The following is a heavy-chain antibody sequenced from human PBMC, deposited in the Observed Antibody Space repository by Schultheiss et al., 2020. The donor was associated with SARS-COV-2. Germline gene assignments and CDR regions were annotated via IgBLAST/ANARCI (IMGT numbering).Heavy chain of an antibody. CDR1: GYSISSGYY. J-gene: IGHJ4*02. V-gene: IGHV4-38-2*01. CDR2: VFYTGST. CDR3: ARQDEY. Sequence: SETLSLTCAVSGYSISSGYYWGWIRQPPGKGLEWIGDVFYTGSTSYNPSLKTRVSISVDTSKNRFSLNLRSVTAADTAVYYCARQDEYWGQGTLVTVSS.